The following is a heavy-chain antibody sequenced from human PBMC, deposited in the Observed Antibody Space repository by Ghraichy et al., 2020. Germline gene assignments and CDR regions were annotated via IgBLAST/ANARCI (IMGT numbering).Heavy chain of an antibody. CDR2: IYYSGST. Sequence: SETLSLTCTVSGGSISSGGYYWSWIRQHPGKGLEWIGYIYYSGSTYYNPSLKSRVTISVDTSKNQFSLKLSSVTAADTAVYYCAREEGDYAPLFDYWGQGTLVTVSS. J-gene: IGHJ4*02. V-gene: IGHV4-31*03. CDR1: GGSISSGGYY. CDR3: AREEGDYAPLFDY. D-gene: IGHD4-17*01.